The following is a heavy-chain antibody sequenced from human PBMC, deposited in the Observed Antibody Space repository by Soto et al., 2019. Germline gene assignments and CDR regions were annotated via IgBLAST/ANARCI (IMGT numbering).Heavy chain of an antibody. CDR2: MNPNSGNT. D-gene: IGHD5-18*01. CDR1: GYTFTSYD. CDR3: ARGRIQHNYFDP. Sequence: QVQLVQSGAEVKNPGASVKVSCKASGYTFTSYDINWVRQATGQGLEWMGWMNPNSGNTAYAQKFQGRVTMTRNTSISTAYMELSSLRSEDTAVYYCARGRIQHNYFDPGGQGTLVTVSS. J-gene: IGHJ5*02. V-gene: IGHV1-8*01.